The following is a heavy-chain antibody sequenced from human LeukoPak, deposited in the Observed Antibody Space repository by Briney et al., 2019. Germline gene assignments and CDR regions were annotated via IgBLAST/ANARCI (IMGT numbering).Heavy chain of an antibody. V-gene: IGHV3-7*03. D-gene: IGHD3-22*01. Sequence: GGSLRLSCAASGFTFSIYWMTWVRQAPGKGPEWVANIKQDGSEKYYVDSVKGRFTISRDNAKNSLYLQMNSLRAEDTALYYCAKASGRYYYDSSATLAEYFQHWGQGTLVTVSS. CDR1: GFTFSIYW. CDR3: AKASGRYYYDSSATLAEYFQH. CDR2: IKQDGSEK. J-gene: IGHJ1*01.